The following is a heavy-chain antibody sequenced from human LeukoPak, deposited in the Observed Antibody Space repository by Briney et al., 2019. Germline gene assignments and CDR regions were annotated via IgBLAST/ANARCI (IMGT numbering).Heavy chain of an antibody. CDR3: ARSDWGPNDY. J-gene: IGHJ4*02. CDR2: IYYSGST. D-gene: IGHD3/OR15-3a*01. Sequence: SETLSLTCTVSGGSISSYYWSWIRQPPGKGLEWIGYIYYSGSTNYNPSLKSRVTISVDTSKNQFSLKLSSVTAADTAVYYCARSDWGPNDYGGQGTLATVSS. CDR1: GGSISSYY. V-gene: IGHV4-59*01.